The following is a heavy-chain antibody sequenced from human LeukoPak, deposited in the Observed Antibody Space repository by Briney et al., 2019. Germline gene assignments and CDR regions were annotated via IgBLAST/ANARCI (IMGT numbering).Heavy chain of an antibody. V-gene: IGHV3-33*01. CDR3: ARGVDYYENSGTIDY. Sequence: GGSLRLSCTASGFTFSDYGMHWVRQPPGKGLEWVAIIWYDGRNKKYEDSVKGRFTISRDNSKNTLYLQVNSLRAEDTAVYYCARGVDYYENSGTIDYWGQGTLVTVSS. CDR1: GFTFSDYG. CDR2: IWYDGRNK. J-gene: IGHJ4*02. D-gene: IGHD3-22*01.